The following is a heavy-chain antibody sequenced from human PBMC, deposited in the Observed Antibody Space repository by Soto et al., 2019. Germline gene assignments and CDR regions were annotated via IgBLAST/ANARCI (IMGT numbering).Heavy chain of an antibody. CDR1: GDSVSSNIAA. CDR2: TYYRSKWYN. D-gene: IGHD5-18*01. CDR3: AREFATWIQLWPYFDY. J-gene: IGHJ4*02. Sequence: PSQTLSLTCAISGDSVSSNIAAWNWIRQSPSRGLEWLGRTYYRSKWYNDYAVSVKSRITINPDTSKNQFSLQLNSVTPEDTAVYYCAREFATWIQLWPYFDYWGQGTLVTVSS. V-gene: IGHV6-1*01.